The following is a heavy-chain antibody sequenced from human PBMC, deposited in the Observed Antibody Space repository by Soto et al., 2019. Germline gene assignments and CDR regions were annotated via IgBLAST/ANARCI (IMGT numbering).Heavy chain of an antibody. J-gene: IGHJ4*02. D-gene: IGHD1-7*01. V-gene: IGHV4-4*02. CDR2: IYRTGST. Sequence: QVQLQESGPGLVKPSGTLSLTCAVSGGSFTSNNWWTWGRQPPGQGLEWIGEIYRTGSTNYNPSLTSRVTISLDKSENLFSLKVTSLTAADTAVYYCASRDRGTSVDYWGQGTLVTVSS. CDR3: ASRDRGTSVDY. CDR1: GGSFTSNNW.